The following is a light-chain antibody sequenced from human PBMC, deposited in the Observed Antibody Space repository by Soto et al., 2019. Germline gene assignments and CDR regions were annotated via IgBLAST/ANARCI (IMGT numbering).Light chain of an antibody. CDR1: SGHSSYA. CDR2: LNSDGSH. J-gene: IGLJ1*01. CDR3: QNWGTGIQV. Sequence: QSVLTESPSASASLGASVKLTCTLSSGHSSYAIAWHQQQPEKGPRYLMKLNSDGSHSKGDGIPDRFSGSSSGAERYLTISSLQSEDEAEYYCQNWGTGIQVFGTGTKVTVL. V-gene: IGLV4-69*01.